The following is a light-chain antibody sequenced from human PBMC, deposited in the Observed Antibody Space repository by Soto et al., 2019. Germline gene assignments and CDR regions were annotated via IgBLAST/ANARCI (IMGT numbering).Light chain of an antibody. CDR3: QQSYRSPPT. V-gene: IGKV1-39*01. Sequence: DIQMTQSPSSLSASVGDRVTITCRASQSISSNLNWYQQEPGKVPKLLIYAASSLQSGVPSRFSGSGSGTDFTLTISSLQPEDFATYYCQQSYRSPPTFGQGTKVDIK. J-gene: IGKJ1*01. CDR1: QSISSN. CDR2: AAS.